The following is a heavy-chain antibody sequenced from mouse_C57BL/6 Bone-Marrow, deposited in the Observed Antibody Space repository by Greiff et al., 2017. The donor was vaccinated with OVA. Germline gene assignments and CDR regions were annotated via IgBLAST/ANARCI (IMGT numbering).Heavy chain of an antibody. D-gene: IGHD2-2*01. V-gene: IGHV1-59*01. Sequence: QVQLQQPGAELVRPGTSVKLSCKASGYTFTSYWMPWVKQRPGQGLEWIGVIDPSDSYTNYNQKFKGKATLTVDTSSSTAYMQLSSLTSEDSAVYYCAREGAFYYGYGYWYFDVWGTGTTVTVSS. CDR1: GYTFTSYW. CDR2: IDPSDSYT. J-gene: IGHJ1*03. CDR3: AREGAFYYGYGYWYFDV.